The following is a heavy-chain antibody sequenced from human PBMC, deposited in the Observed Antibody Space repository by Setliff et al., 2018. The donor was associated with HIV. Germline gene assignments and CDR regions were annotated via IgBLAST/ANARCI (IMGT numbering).Heavy chain of an antibody. CDR3: ARDRRGGYPLFDY. CDR2: ISSSSSTI. Sequence: PGESLKISCAASGFTFSSYSMNWVRQAPGKGLEWVSYISSSSSTIYYADSVKGRFTISRDNAKNSLYLQMNSLRAEDTAVYYCARDRRGGYPLFDYWGQGTLVTVSS. V-gene: IGHV3-48*01. J-gene: IGHJ4*02. CDR1: GFTFSSYS. D-gene: IGHD1-1*01.